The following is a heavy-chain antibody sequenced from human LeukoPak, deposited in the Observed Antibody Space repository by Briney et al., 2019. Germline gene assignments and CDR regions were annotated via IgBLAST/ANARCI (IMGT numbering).Heavy chain of an antibody. CDR3: AKGLAYTGYDYWFDP. V-gene: IGHV3-23*01. CDR2: IDYSGGSS. J-gene: IGHJ5*02. CDR1: GFTLSSYE. Sequence: GGSLRLSCTVSGFTLSSYEMSWIRQAPGKGLEWVSSIDYSGGSSYYADSVKGRFTISRDDSKNTLYLQLNSLRAEDTAVYYCAKGLAYTGYDYWFDPWGQGTLVTVSS. D-gene: IGHD5-12*01.